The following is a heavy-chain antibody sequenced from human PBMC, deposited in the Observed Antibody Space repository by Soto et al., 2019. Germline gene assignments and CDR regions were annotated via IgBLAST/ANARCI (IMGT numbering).Heavy chain of an antibody. J-gene: IGHJ6*02. D-gene: IGHD2-21*01. CDR3: ARDKVYCMDV. V-gene: IGHV3-74*01. CDR1: GFTLNGYW. Sequence: EVQLVESGGGLVQPGGALILSCAASGFTLNGYWLHWVRQAPGEGLVCVSRINHDGSTFYADSVKGRFTISRDDAKNMVYLQMDTLRGEDTAVYYCARDKVYCMDVWGQGTTVTVSS. CDR2: INHDGST.